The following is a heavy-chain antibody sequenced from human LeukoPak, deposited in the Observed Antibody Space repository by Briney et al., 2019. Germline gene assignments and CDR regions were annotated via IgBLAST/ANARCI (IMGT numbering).Heavy chain of an antibody. J-gene: IGHJ4*02. V-gene: IGHV3-48*03. Sequence: PGGSLRLSCAASGLPFTNYELHWVRQTPGKGLEWISYVGLDGYTTVYADSVRGRFTISRDNARNSWFLQMNSLGIEDTGIYYCVTEMELASFSDGFDHWGQGSRVTVSS. CDR2: VGLDGYTT. CDR1: GLPFTNYE. D-gene: IGHD1-26*01. CDR3: VTEMELASFSDGFDH.